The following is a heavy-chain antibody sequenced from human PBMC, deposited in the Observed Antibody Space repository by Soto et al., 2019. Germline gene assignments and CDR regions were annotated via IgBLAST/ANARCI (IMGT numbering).Heavy chain of an antibody. CDR1: GYTFTSYG. CDR3: ARDGAVAGDSNFDY. V-gene: IGHV1-18*01. J-gene: IGHJ4*02. D-gene: IGHD6-19*01. CDR2: INAGNGNI. Sequence: ASVKVSCKASGYTFTSYGISWVRQAPGQGLEWMGWINAGNGNIKHSQKFQHRVTITRDTSASTAYMELSSLRLEDTAVYYCARDGAVAGDSNFDYWGQGTLVTVSS.